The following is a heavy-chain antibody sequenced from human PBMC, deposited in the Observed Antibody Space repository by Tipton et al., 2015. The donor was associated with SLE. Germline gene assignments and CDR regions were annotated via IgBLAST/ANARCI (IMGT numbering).Heavy chain of an antibody. J-gene: IGHJ3*02. Sequence: GLVKPSETLSLTCTVSGGSISSYYWSWIRQPPGKGLEWIGYIYYSGSTNYNPSLKSRVTISVDTSKNQFSLKLSSVTAADTAVYYCARLIGAFDIWGQGTMVTVSS. CDR1: GGSISSYY. V-gene: IGHV4-59*08. CDR2: IYYSGST. CDR3: ARLIGAFDI. D-gene: IGHD3-10*01.